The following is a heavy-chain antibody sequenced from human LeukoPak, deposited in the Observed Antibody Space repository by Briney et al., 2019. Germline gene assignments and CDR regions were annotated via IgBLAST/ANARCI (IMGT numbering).Heavy chain of an antibody. CDR1: GYSFTGYY. CDR2: INPNAGGT. Sequence: ASVKVSCKASGYSFTGYYIHWVRQAPGQGLEWMGWINPNAGGTNFAQKFQGRVTMTRDTSITTTHMELSSLRSDDTAVYYCATVDQWLAYDYWGQGTLVTVSS. CDR3: ATVDQWLAYDY. J-gene: IGHJ4*02. D-gene: IGHD6-19*01. V-gene: IGHV1-2*02.